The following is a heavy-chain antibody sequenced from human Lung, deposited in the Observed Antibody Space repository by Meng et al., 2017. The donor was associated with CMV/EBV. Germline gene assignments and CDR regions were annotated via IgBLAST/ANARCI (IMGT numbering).Heavy chain of an antibody. Sequence: GGSLRLSCAASGFTSSSYGMHWVRQAPGKGLEWVAFIRYEGSNKYYADSVKGRFTITRDNSKNTLYLKMNSLRAEDTAMYYCAKDFCSGTSCYRSYYYYYGMDVWGQGTXVTGAS. V-gene: IGHV3-30*02. CDR3: AKDFCSGTSCYRSYYYYYGMDV. CDR1: GFTSSSYG. CDR2: IRYEGSNK. J-gene: IGHJ6*02. D-gene: IGHD2-2*01.